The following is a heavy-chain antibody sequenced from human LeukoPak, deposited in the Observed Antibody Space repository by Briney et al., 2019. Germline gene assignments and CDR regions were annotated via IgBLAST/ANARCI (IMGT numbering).Heavy chain of an antibody. D-gene: IGHD6-13*01. J-gene: IGHJ4*02. CDR3: ARDSSSWRAIDY. V-gene: IGHV1-2*02. CDR1: GYTFTGYY. CDR2: INPNSGGT. Sequence: ASVKVSCKASGYTFTGYYMHWVRQAPGQGLEWMGWINPNSGGTNYVQKFQGRVTMTRDTSISTAYMELSRLRSDDTAVYYCARDSSSWRAIDYWGQGTLVTVSS.